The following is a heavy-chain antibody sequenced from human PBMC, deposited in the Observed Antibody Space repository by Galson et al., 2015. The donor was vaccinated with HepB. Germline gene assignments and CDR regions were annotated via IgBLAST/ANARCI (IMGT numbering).Heavy chain of an antibody. CDR2: ISSSSSYI. CDR3: ARDRFDYSPTTVPYYYGMDV. D-gene: IGHD4-11*01. CDR1: GFTFSSYS. V-gene: IGHV3-21*01. J-gene: IGHJ6*02. Sequence: SLRLSCAASGFTFSSYSMNWVRQAPGKGREWVSSISSSSSYIYYADSVKGRFTISRDNAKNSLYLQMNSLRAEDTAVYYCARDRFDYSPTTVPYYYGMDVWGQGTTVTVSS.